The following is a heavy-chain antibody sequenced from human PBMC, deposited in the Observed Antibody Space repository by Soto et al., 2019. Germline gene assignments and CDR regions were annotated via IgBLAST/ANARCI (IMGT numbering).Heavy chain of an antibody. CDR1: GDSVSSNSAT. V-gene: IGHV6-1*01. J-gene: IGHJ5*02. CDR3: ARELQYSSSSSKFDP. Sequence: PSQTLSLTCAISGDSVSSNSATWNWIRQSPSRGLEWLGRTYYRSKWYNDYAVSVKSRITINPDTSKNQFSLQLNSVTPEDTAVDYCARELQYSSSSSKFDPWGQGTLVTVSS. D-gene: IGHD6-6*01. CDR2: TYYRSKWYN.